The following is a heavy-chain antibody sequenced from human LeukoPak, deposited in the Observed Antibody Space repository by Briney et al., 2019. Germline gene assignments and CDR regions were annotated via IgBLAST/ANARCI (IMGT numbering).Heavy chain of an antibody. J-gene: IGHJ6*03. Sequence: SETLSLTCTVSGASIRSFYWSWIRQPPGKGLEWIGTIFYSGSTNYNPSLKSRVSIAVDTSKNQFSLRLSSVTAADTAVYYCARQPRDFLTGSYRRSYYYSYMDVWGNGATVTVSS. CDR1: GASIRSFY. CDR3: ARQPRDFLTGSYRRSYYYSYMDV. D-gene: IGHD3/OR15-3a*01. CDR2: IFYSGST. V-gene: IGHV4-59*08.